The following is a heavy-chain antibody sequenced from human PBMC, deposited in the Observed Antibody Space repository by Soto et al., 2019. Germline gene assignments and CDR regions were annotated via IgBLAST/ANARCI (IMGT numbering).Heavy chain of an antibody. Sequence: GGSLRLSCAASGFTFSSYGMHWVRQAPGKGLEWVAVISYDGSNKYYADSVKGRFTISRDNSKNTLYLQMNSLRAEDTAVYYCAKAAPYDDFWSGLNDAFDIWGKGTMVTVSS. D-gene: IGHD3-3*01. CDR3: AKAAPYDDFWSGLNDAFDI. CDR2: ISYDGSNK. J-gene: IGHJ3*02. CDR1: GFTFSSYG. V-gene: IGHV3-30*18.